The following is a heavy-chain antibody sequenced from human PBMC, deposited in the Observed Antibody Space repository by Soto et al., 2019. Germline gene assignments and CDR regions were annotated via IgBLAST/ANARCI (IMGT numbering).Heavy chain of an antibody. CDR1: GGTFSSYT. J-gene: IGHJ4*02. V-gene: IGHV1-69*04. CDR3: ARDRGQQPAEYYFDY. Sequence: VASVKVSCKASGGTFSSYTISWVRQAPGQGLEWMGRIIPILGIANYAQKFQGRVTITADKSTSTAYMELSSLRSEDTAVYYCARDRGQQPAEYYFDYWGQGTLVTVSS. D-gene: IGHD6-13*01. CDR2: IIPILGIA.